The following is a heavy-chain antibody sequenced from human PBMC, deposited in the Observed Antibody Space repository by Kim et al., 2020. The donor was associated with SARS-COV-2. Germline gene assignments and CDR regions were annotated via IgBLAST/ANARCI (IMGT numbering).Heavy chain of an antibody. D-gene: IGHD3-10*01. J-gene: IGHJ5*02. Sequence: SETLSLTCAVYGGSFSGYYWSWIRQPPGKGLEWIGEINHSGSTNYNPSLKSGVTISVDTSKNQFSLKLSSVTAADTAVYYCARGFFGELVRGFDPWGQGAPVTVSS. CDR1: GGSFSGYY. CDR2: INHSGST. V-gene: IGHV4-34*01. CDR3: ARGFFGELVRGFDP.